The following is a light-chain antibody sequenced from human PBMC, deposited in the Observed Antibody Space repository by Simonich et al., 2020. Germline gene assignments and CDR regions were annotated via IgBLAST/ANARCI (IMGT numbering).Light chain of an antibody. CDR3: QSYDSSNQV. CDR2: EDN. V-gene: IGLV6-57*01. Sequence: NFMLTQPHSVSESPGKTVTISCTRSSGSIASNYVQWYQQRPGSSPTTVIYEDNQRPSGVPDRCSGSIDSSSNSASLIISGLKTEDEADYYCQSYDSSNQVFGGGTKLTVL. J-gene: IGLJ2*01. CDR1: SGSIASNY.